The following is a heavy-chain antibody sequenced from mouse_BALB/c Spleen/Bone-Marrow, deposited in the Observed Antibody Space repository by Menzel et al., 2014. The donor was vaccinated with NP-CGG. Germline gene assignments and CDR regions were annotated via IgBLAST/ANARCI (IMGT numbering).Heavy chain of an antibody. D-gene: IGHD4-1*01. Sequence: QVPLQQSLPGLAAPSQSLSIACTVSGLSLTSYGVHCVRQPPGKGLAWLGVIWAGGSKNYNSAIMSRLGISKDNSKSQVFLKMNSLQTDDTAMYYCGRDWDWYFDVWGAGTTVTVSS. CDR1: GLSLTSYG. CDR2: IWAGGSK. CDR3: GRDWDWYFDV. V-gene: IGHV2-9*02. J-gene: IGHJ1*01.